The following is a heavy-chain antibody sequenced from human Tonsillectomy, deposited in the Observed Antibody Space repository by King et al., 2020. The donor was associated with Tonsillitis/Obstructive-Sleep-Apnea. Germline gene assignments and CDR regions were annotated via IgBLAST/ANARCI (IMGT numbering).Heavy chain of an antibody. CDR2: ISGRGGST. CDR1: GFTLSSYA. CDR3: AKDLPLYDSNWYGYFDY. V-gene: IGHV3-23*04. Sequence: EVQLVESGGGLVQPGGSLRLSCAASGFTLSSYAMSWVRLAPGKGLEWVSSISGRGGSTYYADSVKGRFTISRDNSKNTLYLQMNSLRAEDTAVYYCAKDLPLYDSNWYGYFDYWGQGTLVTVSS. J-gene: IGHJ4*02. D-gene: IGHD6-13*01.